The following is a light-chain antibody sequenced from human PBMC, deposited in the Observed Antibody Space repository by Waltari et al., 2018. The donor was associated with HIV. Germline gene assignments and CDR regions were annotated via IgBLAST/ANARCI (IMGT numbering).Light chain of an antibody. V-gene: IGLV4-69*01. CDR2: VGTNGSH. CDR1: SGHNNYA. Sequence: QVVLTQSPSASASLGASVKLTCTLSSGHNNYAIAWHQQQPEKGPRYLMRVGTNGSHIKGDGIPDRFSSSSSGTERCLIISILQSEDEADYYCQTWDTGIQVFGGGTKLTVL. J-gene: IGLJ3*02. CDR3: QTWDTGIQV.